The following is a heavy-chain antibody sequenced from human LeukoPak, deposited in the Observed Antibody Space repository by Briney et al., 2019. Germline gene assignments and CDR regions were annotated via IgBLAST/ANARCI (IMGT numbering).Heavy chain of an antibody. Sequence: PGGSLRLSCVGSGFTLRDYHMDWVRQAPGMGLEWVGRTRSKVRKYATEYAASVKGRFIISRDESENSVFLHLSSLTVEDTALYYCARDGAEGDDSAFDVWGQGTMVTVSS. D-gene: IGHD3-22*01. CDR3: ARDGAEGDDSAFDV. CDR2: TRSKVRKYAT. CDR1: GFTLRDYH. V-gene: IGHV3-72*01. J-gene: IGHJ3*01.